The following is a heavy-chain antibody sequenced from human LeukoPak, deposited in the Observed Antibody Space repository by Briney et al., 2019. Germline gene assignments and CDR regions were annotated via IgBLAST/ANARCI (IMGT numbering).Heavy chain of an antibody. CDR2: IKSDGSST. CDR1: GFSFSTHW. CDR3: STAIFGVVSG. J-gene: IGHJ4*02. Sequence: GGSLRLSCAASGFSFSTHWMYWVRHAPGKGLVWVSGIKSDGSSTNYVDSVKGRFTISRDNAKNTLYLQMNSLRPEDTAVYYCSTAIFGVVSGWGQGTLVTVSS. D-gene: IGHD3-3*01. V-gene: IGHV3-74*01.